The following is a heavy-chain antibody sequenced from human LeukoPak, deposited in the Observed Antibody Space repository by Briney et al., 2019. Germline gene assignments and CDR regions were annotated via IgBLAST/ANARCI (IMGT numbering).Heavy chain of an antibody. Sequence: AGGSLRLPCAASGFTFSSYWMSWVRQAPGKGREWVANIKQDGSEKYYVDSVKGRFTISRDNAKNSLYLQMNSLRAEDTAVYYCARAAVVVPAAKAGWYYYYYMDVWGKGTTVTVSS. CDR1: GFTFSSYW. CDR2: IKQDGSEK. J-gene: IGHJ6*03. D-gene: IGHD2-2*01. V-gene: IGHV3-7*01. CDR3: ARAAVVVPAAKAGWYYYYYMDV.